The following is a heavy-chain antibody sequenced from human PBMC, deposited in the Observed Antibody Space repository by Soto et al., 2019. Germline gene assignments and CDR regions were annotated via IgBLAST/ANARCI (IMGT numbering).Heavy chain of an antibody. CDR2: IHYSGST. V-gene: IGHV4-59*01. J-gene: IGHJ5*02. CDR1: GDPISDYY. D-gene: IGHD6-13*01. Sequence: QVQLQESGPGLVKPSETLSLTCTVSGDPISDYYWSWIRQSPGKGLEWIGYIHYSGSTKYNPTLKSRVTISVDTSKSQFDLKLSSVTAADTAVYYCAREQQNWFDPWGQGTLVTVSS. CDR3: AREQQNWFDP.